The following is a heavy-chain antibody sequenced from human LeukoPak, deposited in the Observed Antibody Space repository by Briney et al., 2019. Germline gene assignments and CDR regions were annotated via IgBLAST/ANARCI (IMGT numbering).Heavy chain of an antibody. CDR1: GHTFTSYY. Sequence: ASVKVSCKATGHTFTSYYMHLVRQAPGQGLGWMGIINPSGGSTSYAQKFQGRVTMTRDTSTSTVYMELSSLRSEDTAVYYCARMRPLPTNYYDSSGYSSYFDYWGQGTLVTVSS. J-gene: IGHJ4*02. V-gene: IGHV1-46*01. CDR2: INPSGGST. D-gene: IGHD3-22*01. CDR3: ARMRPLPTNYYDSSGYSSYFDY.